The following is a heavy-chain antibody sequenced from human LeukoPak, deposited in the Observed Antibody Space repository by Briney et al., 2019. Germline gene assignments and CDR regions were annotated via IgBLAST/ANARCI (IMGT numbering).Heavy chain of an antibody. CDR1: GFTFNLYA. D-gene: IGHD6-19*01. CDR3: ARDHGSQDSGAWYVFDY. V-gene: IGHV3-23*01. Sequence: GGSLRLSCAVSGFTFNLYAMSWVRQAPGKGLECVSSINHHGHTFYVDSVKGRFTISRDNSKNTVFLQMNSLRADDTAEYFCARDHGSQDSGAWYVFDYWGRGTLVTVSS. J-gene: IGHJ4*02. CDR2: INHHGHT.